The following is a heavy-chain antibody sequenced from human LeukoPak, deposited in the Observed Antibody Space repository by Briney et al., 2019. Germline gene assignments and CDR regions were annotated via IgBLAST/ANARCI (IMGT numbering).Heavy chain of an antibody. V-gene: IGHV3-49*03. Sequence: GGSLRLSCSASGFTFVNHVLSWFRQAPGKGLEWVGFIRAKTYGGTTQYAASVKGRFTISRDDSKSIAYLQMNSLKNEETAVYYCTKSFDVLAGYFPPDYWGQGTLVTVSS. D-gene: IGHD3-9*01. CDR2: IRAKTYGGTT. CDR3: TKSFDVLAGYFPPDY. CDR1: GFTFVNHV. J-gene: IGHJ4*02.